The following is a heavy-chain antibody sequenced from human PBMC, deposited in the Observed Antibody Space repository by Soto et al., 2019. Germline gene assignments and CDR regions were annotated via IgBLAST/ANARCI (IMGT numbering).Heavy chain of an antibody. Sequence: PGGSLRLSCAASGFTFSRYGMHWVRQAPGKGLEWVTVISYDGSDKYYADSVKGRFTISRDNSKNTLYLQMNSLKTEDTAVYYCSTRSGSSPWGQGTLVTVSS. CDR2: ISYDGSDK. CDR1: GFTFSRYG. CDR3: STRSGSSP. J-gene: IGHJ5*02. V-gene: IGHV3-30*03. D-gene: IGHD6-6*01.